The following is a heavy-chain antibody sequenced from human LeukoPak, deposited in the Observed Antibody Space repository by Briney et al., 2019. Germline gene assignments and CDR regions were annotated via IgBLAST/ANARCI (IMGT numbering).Heavy chain of an antibody. CDR3: ARGGNWNAGFDY. CDR2: ISGSGGST. V-gene: IGHV3-23*01. D-gene: IGHD1-20*01. Sequence: SGGSLRLSCAASGFTFSSYAMSWVRQAPGKGLEWVSAISGSGGSTYYADSVKGRFTISRDNSKNTLYLQMNSLRAEDTAVYYCARGGNWNAGFDYWGQGTLVTVSS. J-gene: IGHJ4*02. CDR1: GFTFSSYA.